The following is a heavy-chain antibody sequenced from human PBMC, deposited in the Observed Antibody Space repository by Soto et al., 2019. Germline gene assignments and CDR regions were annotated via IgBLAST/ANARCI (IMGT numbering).Heavy chain of an antibody. CDR2: INAGNGNT. D-gene: IGHD2-15*01. CDR1: GYTFTSYA. Sequence: QVQLVQSGAEVKKPGASVKVSCKASGYTFTSYAMHWVRQAPGQRLEWMGWINAGNGNTKYPQKFQGRVTITRDTSASTAYMELSSLRSEDTAVYYCARAGYCSGGSCYLVGFDYWGQGTLVTVSS. CDR3: ARAGYCSGGSCYLVGFDY. V-gene: IGHV1-3*01. J-gene: IGHJ4*02.